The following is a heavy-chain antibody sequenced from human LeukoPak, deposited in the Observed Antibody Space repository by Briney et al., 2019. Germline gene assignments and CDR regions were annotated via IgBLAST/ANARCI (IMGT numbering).Heavy chain of an antibody. CDR3: ALDSSGYYFWFDP. Sequence: SVKVSCKASGGTFSSYTISWVRQAPGQGLEWMGRIIPILGIANYAQKFQGRVTITADKSTSTAYMELSSLRSDDTAVYYCALDSSGYYFWFDPWGQGTLVTVSS. CDR1: GGTFSSYT. CDR2: IIPILGIA. V-gene: IGHV1-69*02. D-gene: IGHD3-22*01. J-gene: IGHJ5*02.